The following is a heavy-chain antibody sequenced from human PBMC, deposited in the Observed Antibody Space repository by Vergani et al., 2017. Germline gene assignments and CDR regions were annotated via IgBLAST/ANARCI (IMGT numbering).Heavy chain of an antibody. V-gene: IGHV3-23*01. Sequence: EVQLLESGGGLVQPGGSLRLSCAASGFTFSSYAMSWVRQAPGKGLEWVSAISGSGGSTYYADSVKGRFTISRDNSKNTLYLQMNSLRAEDTAVYYCAKDWEGYSYGYRHFDYWGQGTLVTVSS. J-gene: IGHJ4*02. CDR3: AKDWEGYSYGYRHFDY. D-gene: IGHD5-18*01. CDR1: GFTFSSYA. CDR2: ISGSGGST.